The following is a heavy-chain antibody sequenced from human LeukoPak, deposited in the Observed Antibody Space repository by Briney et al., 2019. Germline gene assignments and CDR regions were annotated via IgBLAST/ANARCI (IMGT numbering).Heavy chain of an antibody. D-gene: IGHD4-17*01. V-gene: IGHV1-2*02. J-gene: IGHJ4*02. CDR3: ARDGGTVTTGDYFDY. CDR1: GYTFTGYY. Sequence: GASVKVSCKASGYTFTGYYMHWVRQAPGQGLEWMGWINPNSGGTNYAQKFQGRVTMTRDTSISTAYMELSRLRSDDAAVYYCARDGGTVTTGDYFDYWGQGTLVTVSS. CDR2: INPNSGGT.